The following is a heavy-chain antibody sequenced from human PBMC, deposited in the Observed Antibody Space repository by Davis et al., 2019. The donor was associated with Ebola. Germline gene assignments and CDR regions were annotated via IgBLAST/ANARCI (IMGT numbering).Heavy chain of an antibody. Sequence: ASVKVSCKASGYTFTSYGISWVRQAPGQGLEWMGWMNPNSGNTGYAQKFQGRVTMTTDTSTSTAYMELRSLRSDDTAVYYCAREVEGFFDYWGQGTLVTVSS. CDR1: GYTFTSYG. V-gene: IGHV1-18*01. CDR2: MNPNSGNT. CDR3: AREVEGFFDY. J-gene: IGHJ4*02. D-gene: IGHD5-24*01.